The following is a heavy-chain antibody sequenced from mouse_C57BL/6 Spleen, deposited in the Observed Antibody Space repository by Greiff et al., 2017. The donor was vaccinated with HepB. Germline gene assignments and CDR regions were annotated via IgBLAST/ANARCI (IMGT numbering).Heavy chain of an antibody. CDR1: GFTFSSYA. CDR2: ISDGCSYT. J-gene: IGHJ2*01. D-gene: IGHD1-1*01. Sequence: EVQLVESGGGLVKPGGSLKLSCAASGFTFSSYAMSWVRQTPEKGLDWVATISDGCSYTYYPDNVKGRFTISRDNAKSNLYMQRSHLKSEDTAMYYCARVGTVVDTSDYFDYWGQGTTLTVSS. V-gene: IGHV5-4*01. CDR3: ARVGTVVDTSDYFDY.